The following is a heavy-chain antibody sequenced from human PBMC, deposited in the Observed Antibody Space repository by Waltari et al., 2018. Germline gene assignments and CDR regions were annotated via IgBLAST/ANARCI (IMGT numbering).Heavy chain of an antibody. D-gene: IGHD2-2*02. V-gene: IGHV3-23*01. CDR3: AKDDRYPDDVFGL. J-gene: IGHJ3*01. Sequence: EVQLMESGGGLVQPGGSLRLSCSASALTFSTYVINWVRQAPGKGVEWVCSISGSGAEWYAESVRGRFTISRDNPKNTVFLQMNSLRVEDTALYYCAKDDRYPDDVFGLWGLGTMVTVSS. CDR1: ALTFSTYV. CDR2: ISGSGAE.